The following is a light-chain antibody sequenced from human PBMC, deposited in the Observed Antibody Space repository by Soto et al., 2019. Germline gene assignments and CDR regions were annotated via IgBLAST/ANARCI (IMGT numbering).Light chain of an antibody. V-gene: IGLV2-8*01. CDR3: SSFAAFNNSYV. CDR2: EVN. J-gene: IGLJ1*01. CDR1: SSDVGGYNF. Sequence: QSALTQPPSASGSPGQSVTISCTGTSSDVGGYNFVSWYQQHPGKAPKLIIYEVNKRPSGVPDRFSGSKSGNTASLTVSGLQAEDEANYYCSSFAAFNNSYVFGTGTKVTVL.